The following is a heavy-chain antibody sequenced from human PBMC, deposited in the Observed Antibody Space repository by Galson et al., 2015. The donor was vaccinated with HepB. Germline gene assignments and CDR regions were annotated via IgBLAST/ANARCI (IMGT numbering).Heavy chain of an antibody. D-gene: IGHD6-19*01. CDR2: IDPSDSYT. V-gene: IGHV5-10-1*01. Sequence: QSGAEVKKPGESLRISCKGSGYSFTSYWISWVRQMPGKGLEWMGRIDPSDSYTNYSPSFQGHVTISADKSISTAYLQWSSLKASDTAMYYCARWTPMAVAGPYCYGMDVWGQGTTVTVSS. CDR1: GYSFTSYW. CDR3: ARWTPMAVAGPYCYGMDV. J-gene: IGHJ6*02.